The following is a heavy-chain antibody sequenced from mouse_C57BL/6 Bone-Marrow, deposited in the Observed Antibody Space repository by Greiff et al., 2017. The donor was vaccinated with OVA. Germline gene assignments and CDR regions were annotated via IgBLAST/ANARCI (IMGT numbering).Heavy chain of an antibody. Sequence: VQLQQSGAELVRPGASVKLSCTASGFNIKDDYMHWVKERPEQGREWIGWIDPENGDTEYASKFQGKATITADTSSKTVYLHLSSLTSEDTAVYYCTTYRYWGQGTTLTVSS. CDR1: GFNIKDDY. V-gene: IGHV14-4*01. J-gene: IGHJ2*01. CDR2: IDPENGDT. CDR3: TTYRY.